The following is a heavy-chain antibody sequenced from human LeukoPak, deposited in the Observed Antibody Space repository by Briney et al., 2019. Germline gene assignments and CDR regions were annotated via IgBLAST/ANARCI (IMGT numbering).Heavy chain of an antibody. D-gene: IGHD2-8*01. V-gene: IGHV4-4*07. CDR3: ARGMASYYCYGMDV. J-gene: IGHJ6*02. CDR1: GGSVSSYY. CDR2: IYISGST. Sequence: SETLSLTCTVSGGSVSSYYWSWIRQPAGKGLEWIGRIYISGSTNYNPSLKSRVTMSVDTSKNQFSLKLSSVTAADTAVYYCARGMASYYCYGMDVWGQGTTVTVSS.